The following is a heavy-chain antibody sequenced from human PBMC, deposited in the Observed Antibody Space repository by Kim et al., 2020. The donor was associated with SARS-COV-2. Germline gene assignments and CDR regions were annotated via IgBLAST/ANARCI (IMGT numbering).Heavy chain of an antibody. J-gene: IGHJ6*02. V-gene: IGHV4-34*01. D-gene: IGHD3-22*01. CDR3: ARGVRTMIVVVIKPYYYYGMDV. CDR2: INHSGST. CDR1: GGSFSGYY. Sequence: SETLSLTCAVYGGSFSGYYWSWIRQPPGKGLVWIGEINHSGSTNYNPSLKSRVTISVDTSKNQFSLKLSSVTTADTAVYYCARGVRTMIVVVIKPYYYYGMDVWGQGTTVTVSS.